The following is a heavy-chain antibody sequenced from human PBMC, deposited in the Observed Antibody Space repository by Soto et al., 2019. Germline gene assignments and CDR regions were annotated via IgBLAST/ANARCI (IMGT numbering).Heavy chain of an antibody. D-gene: IGHD3-22*01. CDR2: INAGVGHT. CDR1: GYTFTSYA. Sequence: ASVKVSCKASGYTFTSYAMHWVRQAPGQRLEWMGRINAGVGHTTYAQKFLGRVTMTRDTSTSTLYMELTSLRSEDTVVYYCARDFSSGYYDYWGQGTLVTVSS. V-gene: IGHV1-3*01. J-gene: IGHJ4*02. CDR3: ARDFSSGYYDY.